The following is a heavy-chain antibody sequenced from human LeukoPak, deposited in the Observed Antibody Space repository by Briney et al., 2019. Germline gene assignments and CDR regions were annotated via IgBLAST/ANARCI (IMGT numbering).Heavy chain of an antibody. CDR1: GFTFSSYA. V-gene: IGHV3-23*01. D-gene: IGHD2-15*01. Sequence: PGGSLRLSCAASGFTFSSYAMSWVRQAPGKGLEWVSAISGSGGSTYYADSVKGRFTISRDNSKNTLYLQMNSLRAEDTAVYYCAKGSYCSGGSCYGDYYYYYGMDVWGQGTTVTVSS. CDR2: ISGSGGST. CDR3: AKGSYCSGGSCYGDYYYYYGMDV. J-gene: IGHJ6*02.